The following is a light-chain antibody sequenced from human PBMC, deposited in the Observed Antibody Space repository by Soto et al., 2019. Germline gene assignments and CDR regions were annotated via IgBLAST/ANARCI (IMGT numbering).Light chain of an antibody. Sequence: DFEMTQSPSSLSAFVGDRVTMTCRASQSIGTFLSWYQQKSGRAPKLLIYAASSLQIGVPSRFSGSGSGTNFTLTISSLQPEDFATYFCQQNYDTPITFGQGTRWRL. V-gene: IGKV1-39*01. CDR3: QQNYDTPIT. CDR1: QSIGTF. J-gene: IGKJ5*01. CDR2: AAS.